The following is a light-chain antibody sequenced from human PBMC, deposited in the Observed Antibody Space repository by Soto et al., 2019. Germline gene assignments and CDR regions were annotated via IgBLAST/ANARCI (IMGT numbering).Light chain of an antibody. V-gene: IGLV6-57*04. Sequence: NFMLTQPHSVSESPGKTVTISCTRSSGGIASNYVQWYQQRPGSAPTTVIYEHNQRPSGVPDRFSGSTDGSSNSASLTISGLQTVDEADYYCQSYDSSTVIFGGGTKLTVL. J-gene: IGLJ2*01. CDR3: QSYDSSTVI. CDR2: EHN. CDR1: SGGIASNY.